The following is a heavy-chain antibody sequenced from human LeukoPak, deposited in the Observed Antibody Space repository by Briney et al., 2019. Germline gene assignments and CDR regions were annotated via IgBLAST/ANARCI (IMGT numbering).Heavy chain of an antibody. CDR2: LYNTGNT. J-gene: IGHJ5*02. Sequence: SETLSLTCTVSGGSISSGSYYWSWIRQPAGKGLEWIGRLYNTGNTKYNPALKSRVTMSGDTSKNQFSLRLTSVTAADTAIYYCARDWYSSGWPTFDPWGQGTLVTVSS. CDR3: ARDWYSSGWPTFDP. D-gene: IGHD6-19*01. CDR1: GGSISSGSYY. V-gene: IGHV4-61*02.